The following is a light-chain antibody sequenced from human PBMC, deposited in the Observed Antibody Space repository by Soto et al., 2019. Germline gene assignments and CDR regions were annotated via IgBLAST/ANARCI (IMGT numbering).Light chain of an antibody. CDR1: SRDVGGYNY. J-gene: IGLJ1*01. V-gene: IGLV2-14*01. CDR2: EVS. CDR3: NSYIGFSSYV. Sequence: QSALTQPASVSGSPGQSITISCTGTSRDVGGYNYVSWYQQHPGTAPKLIIYEVSNRPLGVSNRFSGSKSGNTASLTISGLQAEDEADYFCNSYIGFSSYVFGSGTKLTVL.